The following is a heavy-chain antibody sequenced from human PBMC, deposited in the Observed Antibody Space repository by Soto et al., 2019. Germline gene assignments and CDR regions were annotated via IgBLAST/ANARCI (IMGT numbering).Heavy chain of an antibody. CDR2: FNGNGGGT. CDR3: AKDNSLHWFDP. CDR1: GFSFSTYA. D-gene: IGHD2-15*01. Sequence: EVQLLESGGGLVQPGGSLRLAGATSGFSFSTYAMTWVRQAPGKGLEWVSTFNGNGGGTYYADSVKGRFTISRDNSKNTLYLQMDSLRAEDTATYYCAKDNSLHWFDPWGQGTLVTVSS. V-gene: IGHV3-23*01. J-gene: IGHJ5*02.